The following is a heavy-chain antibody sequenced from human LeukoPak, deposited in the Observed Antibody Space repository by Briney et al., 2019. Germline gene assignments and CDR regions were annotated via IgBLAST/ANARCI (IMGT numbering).Heavy chain of an antibody. Sequence: SETLSLTCAVSGGSISSGGYSWSWIRQPPGKGLEWIGYIYHSGSTYYNPSLKSRVTISVDRSKNQFSLKLSSVTAADTAVYYCARVGYKWGPHWGQGTLVTVSS. D-gene: IGHD1-20*01. CDR2: IYHSGST. CDR1: GGSISSGGYS. V-gene: IGHV4-30-2*01. CDR3: ARVGYKWGPH. J-gene: IGHJ4*02.